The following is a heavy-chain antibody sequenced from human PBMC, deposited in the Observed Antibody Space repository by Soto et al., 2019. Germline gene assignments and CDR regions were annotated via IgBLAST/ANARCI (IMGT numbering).Heavy chain of an antibody. CDR2: IYYSGST. D-gene: IGHD6-6*01. V-gene: IGHV4-31*03. Sequence: SETLSLTCTVSGGSISSVGYYWSWIRQHPGKGLEWIGYIYYSGSTYYNPSLKSRVTISVDTSKNQFSLKLSSVTAADTAVYYCARASSSRDFDYWGQGTLVTVSS. CDR1: GGSISSVGYY. J-gene: IGHJ4*02. CDR3: ARASSSRDFDY.